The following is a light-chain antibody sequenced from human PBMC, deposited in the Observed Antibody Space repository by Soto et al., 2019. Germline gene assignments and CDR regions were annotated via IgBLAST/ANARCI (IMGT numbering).Light chain of an antibody. CDR1: QSISSW. V-gene: IGKV1-5*01. CDR3: QQYNSYSPLT. CDR2: DAS. Sequence: DIQMTQSPSTLSASVGDRVTITCRASQSISSWLAWYQQKPGKAPKLLIYDASSLESGVPSRFSGSGSGTEFTLTISSLQPDDFATYYCQQYNSYSPLTFGGGTKVAIK. J-gene: IGKJ4*01.